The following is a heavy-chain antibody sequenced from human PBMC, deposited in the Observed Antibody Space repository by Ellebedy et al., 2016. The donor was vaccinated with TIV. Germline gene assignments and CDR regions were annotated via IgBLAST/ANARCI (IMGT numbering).Heavy chain of an antibody. Sequence: MPSETLSLTCTVSGGSISSYYWNWIRQPPGKGLEWIGYISYSGSTNYNPSLKSRVSISVDTSMNQFSLKLNSVTAADTAVYYCARCVKLEYSYGPTYYFDYWGQGTLVTVSS. J-gene: IGHJ4*02. V-gene: IGHV4-59*01. D-gene: IGHD5-18*01. CDR2: ISYSGST. CDR1: GGSISSYY. CDR3: ARCVKLEYSYGPTYYFDY.